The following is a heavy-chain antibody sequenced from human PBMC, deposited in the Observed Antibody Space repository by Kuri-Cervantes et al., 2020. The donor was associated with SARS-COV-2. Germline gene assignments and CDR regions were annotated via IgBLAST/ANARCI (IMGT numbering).Heavy chain of an antibody. CDR1: GFTFSSYG. CDR3: ARDVEQWLVRSFWYYGMDV. J-gene: IGHJ6*02. CDR2: ISYDGSNK. V-gene: IGHV3-30*03. Sequence: LSLTCAASGFTFSSYGMHWVRQAPGKGLEWVAVISYDGSNKYYADSVKGRFTISRDNSKNTLYLQMNSLRAEDTAVYYCARDVEQWLVRSFWYYGMDVWGQGTTVTVSS. D-gene: IGHD6-19*01.